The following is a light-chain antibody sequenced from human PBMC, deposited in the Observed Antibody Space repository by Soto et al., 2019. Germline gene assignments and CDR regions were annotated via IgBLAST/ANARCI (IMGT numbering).Light chain of an antibody. CDR2: GAS. Sequence: EIVMPQSPATVSVSQGEGATLSCRASQSVSSNYLAWYQQKPGQAPRLLIFGASISVTGIPDRFIGIGSGTDFTLTISRLEPEDFAVYYCQHYVTSLTTFGQGTKVDI. CDR1: QSVSSNY. CDR3: QHYVTSLTT. J-gene: IGKJ1*01. V-gene: IGKV3-20*01.